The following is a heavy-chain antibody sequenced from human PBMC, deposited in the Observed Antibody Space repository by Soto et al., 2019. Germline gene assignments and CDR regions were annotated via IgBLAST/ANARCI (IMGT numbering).Heavy chain of an antibody. CDR3: ARSPRFLEWLLDFGY. V-gene: IGHV4-59*01. CDR1: GGSISSFY. CDR2: IYYNGST. J-gene: IGHJ4*02. Sequence: SETLSLTNTVSGGSISSFYWRWIRQPPGKGLEWIGYIYYNGSTNYNPSLKSRVTISVDTSKNQFSLKVSSVTAADTAVYYCARSPRFLEWLLDFGYWGQGTLVTVSS. D-gene: IGHD3-3*01.